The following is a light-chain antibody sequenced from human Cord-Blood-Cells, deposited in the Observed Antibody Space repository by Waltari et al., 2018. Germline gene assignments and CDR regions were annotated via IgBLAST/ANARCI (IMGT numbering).Light chain of an antibody. Sequence: QSALTHPASVSGSPGQSIPISCTGTSSDVGSYHLVSWYQQHPGKAPKLMIYEGSKRPSGVSNRFSGSKSGNTASLTISGLQAEDEADYYCCSYAGSSTVVFGGGTKLTVL. J-gene: IGLJ2*01. V-gene: IGLV2-23*01. CDR1: SSDVGSYHL. CDR2: EGS. CDR3: CSYAGSSTVV.